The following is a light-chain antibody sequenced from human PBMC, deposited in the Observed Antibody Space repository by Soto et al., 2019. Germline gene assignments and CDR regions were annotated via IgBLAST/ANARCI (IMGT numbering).Light chain of an antibody. CDR3: CSYTGGRTFV. V-gene: IGLV2-14*01. Sequence: QSALTQPASVSGSPGQSITISCTGTSGDVGGYYYVSWYQQLPGKAPKLMISEVSNRPSGVSNRFSGSKSGNTASLTISGLQAEDEADYYCCSYTGGRTFVFGGGTKVTVL. CDR2: EVS. J-gene: IGLJ3*02. CDR1: SGDVGGYYY.